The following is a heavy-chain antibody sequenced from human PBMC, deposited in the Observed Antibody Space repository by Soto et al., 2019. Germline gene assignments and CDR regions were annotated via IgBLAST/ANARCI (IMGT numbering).Heavy chain of an antibody. CDR2: INHSGST. CDR3: ARSAYSGSYYNDAFDI. D-gene: IGHD1-26*01. Sequence: SETLSLTCAVYGGSFSGYYWSWIRQPPGKGLEWIGEINHSGSTNYNPSPKSRVTISVDTSKNQFSLKLSSVTAADTAVYYCARSAYSGSYYNDAFDIWGQGTMVTVSS. J-gene: IGHJ3*02. V-gene: IGHV4-34*01. CDR1: GGSFSGYY.